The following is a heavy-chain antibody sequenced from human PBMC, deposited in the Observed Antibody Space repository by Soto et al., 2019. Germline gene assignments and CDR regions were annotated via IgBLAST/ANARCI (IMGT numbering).Heavy chain of an antibody. CDR2: MYYSGGT. Sequence: ETLSLTCTVSGGSISGYCRSWIRHPPGTGLEWIGYMYYSGGTYYNPSLKSRVTISVDTTNNQVSLKLSSVTAADTAVYYCARGIFSSGKWFDPWGQGTLLTVSS. V-gene: IGHV4-59*01. J-gene: IGHJ5*02. CDR1: GGSISGYC. CDR3: ARGIFSSGKWFDP.